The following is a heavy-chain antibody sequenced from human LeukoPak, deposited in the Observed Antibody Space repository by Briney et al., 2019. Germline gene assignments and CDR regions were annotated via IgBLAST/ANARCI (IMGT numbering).Heavy chain of an antibody. V-gene: IGHV3-23*01. J-gene: IGHJ4*02. Sequence: GGSLRLSCAASGFSFSSYAMSWVRQAPGKGLEWVSTISGSGGSTYYADSVKGRFTISRDNSKNTLYLQMNSLRAEDTAVYYCAKGVVVLGAAPRVWNYWGQGTLVTVSS. D-gene: IGHD2-15*01. CDR2: ISGSGGST. CDR3: AKGVVVLGAAPRVWNY. CDR1: GFSFSSYA.